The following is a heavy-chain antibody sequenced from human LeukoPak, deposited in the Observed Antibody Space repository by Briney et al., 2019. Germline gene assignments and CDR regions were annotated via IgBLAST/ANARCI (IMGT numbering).Heavy chain of an antibody. J-gene: IGHJ4*02. Sequence: MTSGTLSLTCAVSGGSISSPNWWSWVRQPPGQGLEWIGEIYHSGMTNYKTSLKSRVTISVDESKNQFSLKLSSVTAADTAVYYCARDLVENSRGHDFWGQGILVIVSS. V-gene: IGHV4-4*02. CDR2: IYHSGMT. CDR3: ARDLVENSRGHDF. D-gene: IGHD2-15*01. CDR1: GGSISSPNW.